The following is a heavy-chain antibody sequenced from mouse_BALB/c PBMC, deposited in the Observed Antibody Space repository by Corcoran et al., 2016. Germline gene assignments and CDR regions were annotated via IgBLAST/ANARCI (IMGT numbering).Heavy chain of an antibody. CDR1: GFNIKETY. CDR2: IDPANGNT. J-gene: IGHJ1*01. CDR3: ARWDWYFDV. V-gene: IGHV14-3*02. Sequence: EDQLQQSGAELVKQGAAVKLSCTASGFNIKETYMHWVKQRPEQGLGWSGRIDPANGNTKYEQKFQGKATITADTSSNTAYLQLSSLKSEDTAVYYCARWDWYFDVWGAGTTVTVSS.